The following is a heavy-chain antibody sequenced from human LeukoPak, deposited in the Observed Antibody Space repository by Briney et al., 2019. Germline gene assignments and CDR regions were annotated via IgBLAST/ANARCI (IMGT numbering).Heavy chain of an antibody. CDR2: ISHNGGST. D-gene: IGHD3-10*01. J-gene: IGHJ4*02. V-gene: IGHV3-23*01. CDR3: VKVAKYYYGSETYYFFEQ. CDR1: GFSFSGYA. Sequence: GGSLRLSCSASGFSFSGYALSWVRQAPGKGLEWVSSISHNGGSTLYADSMKGRFTISRDNSKSTLYLDVSSLRAEDTAIYYCVKVAKYYYGSETYYFFEQWGQGTPVTASS.